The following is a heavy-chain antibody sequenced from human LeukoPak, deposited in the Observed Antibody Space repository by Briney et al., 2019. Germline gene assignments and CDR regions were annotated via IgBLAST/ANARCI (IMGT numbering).Heavy chain of an antibody. V-gene: IGHV5-51*01. CDR1: GFIFTSCW. Sequence: GESLKISCKGSGFIFTSCWIAWVRQMPGKGLEWMGIIYPGDSDTRYSPSFQGQVTISVDKSISTAYLQWSSLKASDTAMYYCARRPYSSGWSLDTWGQGTLVTVSS. J-gene: IGHJ4*02. CDR2: IYPGDSDT. CDR3: ARRPYSSGWSLDT. D-gene: IGHD6-19*01.